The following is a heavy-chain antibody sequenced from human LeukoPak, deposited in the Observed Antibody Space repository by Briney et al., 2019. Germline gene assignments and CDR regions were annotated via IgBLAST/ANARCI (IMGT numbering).Heavy chain of an antibody. CDR3: ARMYSSSWPVGY. CDR1: GGSISSSSYY. D-gene: IGHD6-13*01. Sequence: SETLSLTCTVSGGSISSSSYYWGWIRQPPGTGLEWIGYIYYSGSTNYNPSLKSRVTISVDTSKNQFSLKLSSVTAADTAVYYCARMYSSSWPVGYWGQGTLVTVSS. J-gene: IGHJ4*02. V-gene: IGHV4-61*05. CDR2: IYYSGST.